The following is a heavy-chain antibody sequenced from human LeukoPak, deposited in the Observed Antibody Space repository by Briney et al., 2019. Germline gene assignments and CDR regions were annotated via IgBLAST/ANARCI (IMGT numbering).Heavy chain of an antibody. CDR1: GGSVSSGSYY. CDR3: ARVRGQWLPRGGKYYFDY. CDR2: IYYSGST. D-gene: IGHD6-19*01. Sequence: SETLSLTCTVSGGSVSSGSYYWSWIRQPPGKGLKWIGYIYYSGSTNYNPSLKSRVTISVDTSKNQFSLKLSSVTAADTAVYYCARVRGQWLPRGGKYYFDYWGQGTLVTVSS. J-gene: IGHJ4*02. V-gene: IGHV4-61*01.